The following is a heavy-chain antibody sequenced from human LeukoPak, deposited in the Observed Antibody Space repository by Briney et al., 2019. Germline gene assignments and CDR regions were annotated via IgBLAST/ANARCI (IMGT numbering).Heavy chain of an antibody. CDR2: INPNSGGT. CDR3: ARVTVRGVIPPDY. V-gene: IGHV1-2*02. J-gene: IGHJ4*02. Sequence: ASVKVSCKASGYTFTDYHMHWVRQAPGQGLEWMGWINPNSGGTNYAQKFQGRVTMTRDTSISTAYMELSRLRSDDTAVYYCARVTVRGVIPPDYWGQGTLVTVSS. CDR1: GYTFTDYH. D-gene: IGHD3-10*01.